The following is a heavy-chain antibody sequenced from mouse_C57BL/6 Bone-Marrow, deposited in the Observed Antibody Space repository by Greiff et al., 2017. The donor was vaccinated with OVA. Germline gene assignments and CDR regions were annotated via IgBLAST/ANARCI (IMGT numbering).Heavy chain of an antibody. CDR3: ASPSTFISTVDY. V-gene: IGHV1-81*01. CDR1: GYTFTSYG. Sequence: QVQLQQSGAELARPGASVTLSCKASGYTFTSYGISWVKQRPGQGLEWIGEIYPRSGNTYYNEQFKGKATLTADKSSSTAYMELRSLTSEDSAVYYCASPSTFISTVDYWGQGTTLTVSS. D-gene: IGHD1-1*01. CDR2: IYPRSGNT. J-gene: IGHJ2*01.